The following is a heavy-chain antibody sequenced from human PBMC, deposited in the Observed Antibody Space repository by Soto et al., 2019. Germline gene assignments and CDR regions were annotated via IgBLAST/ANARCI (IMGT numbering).Heavy chain of an antibody. D-gene: IGHD6-19*01. Sequence: GASVKVSCKASGYTFTSYYMHCVRQAPGQGLEWMGIINPSGGSTSYAQKFQGRVTMTRDTSTSTVYMELSSLRSEDTAVYYCAGGFGSGWYFDYWGQGTLVTVSS. CDR1: GYTFTSYY. V-gene: IGHV1-46*01. CDR3: AGGFGSGWYFDY. CDR2: INPSGGST. J-gene: IGHJ4*02.